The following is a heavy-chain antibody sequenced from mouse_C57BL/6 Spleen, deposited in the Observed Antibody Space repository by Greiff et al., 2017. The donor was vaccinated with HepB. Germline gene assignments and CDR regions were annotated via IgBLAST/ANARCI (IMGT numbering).Heavy chain of an antibody. CDR2: IDPEDGDT. CDR3: TRFITTVVATKGAMDY. J-gene: IGHJ4*01. D-gene: IGHD1-1*01. CDR1: GFNIKDYY. V-gene: IGHV14-1*01. Sequence: EVQLQQSGAELVRPGASVKLSCTASGFNIKDYYMHWVKQRPEQGLEWIGRIDPEDGDTEYAPKFQGKATMTADTSSNTAYLQLSSLTSEDTAVYYGTRFITTVVATKGAMDYWGQGTSVTVSS.